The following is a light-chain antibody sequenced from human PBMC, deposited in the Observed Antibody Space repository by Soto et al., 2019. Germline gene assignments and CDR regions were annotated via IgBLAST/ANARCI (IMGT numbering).Light chain of an antibody. J-gene: IGKJ2*01. Sequence: EIVLTQSPGTLSLSPGERATLSCRASQTISSRYFAWYQQRPGQAPRLLIYGASSRATGIPDRFSGSGSGTDFTLPISRLEPEDFPVYYCQQYGSSPPYTFGQGTKLEIK. CDR1: QTISSRY. CDR3: QQYGSSPPYT. V-gene: IGKV3-20*01. CDR2: GAS.